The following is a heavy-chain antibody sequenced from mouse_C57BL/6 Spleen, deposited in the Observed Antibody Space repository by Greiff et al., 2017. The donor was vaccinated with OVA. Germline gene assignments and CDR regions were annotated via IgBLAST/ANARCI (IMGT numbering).Heavy chain of an antibody. CDR3: ARSGYGPAWFAY. J-gene: IGHJ3*01. D-gene: IGHD1-1*02. Sequence: QVQLQQPGAELVKPGASVKMSCKASGYTFTSYWITWVKQRPGQGLEWIGDIYPGSGSTNHNEKFKSKATLTVDTSSSTAYMQLSSLTSEDSAVYYCARSGYGPAWFAYWGQGTLVTVSA. V-gene: IGHV1-55*01. CDR2: IYPGSGST. CDR1: GYTFTSYW.